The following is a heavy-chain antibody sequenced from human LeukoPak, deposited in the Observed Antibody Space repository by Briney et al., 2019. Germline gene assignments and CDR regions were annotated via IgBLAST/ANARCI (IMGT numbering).Heavy chain of an antibody. CDR3: AKGGVIVERGFDY. CDR1: GFTFSSYA. D-gene: IGHD2/OR15-2a*01. Sequence: PGGSLRLSCAASGFTFSSYAMSWVRQAPGKGLEWVSAISGIGGNTYYADSVSGRFTISRENSKNTLYVKMNSLRAEDTAVYYCAKGGVIVERGFDYWGQGTLVTVSS. CDR2: ISGIGGNT. J-gene: IGHJ4*02. V-gene: IGHV3-23*01.